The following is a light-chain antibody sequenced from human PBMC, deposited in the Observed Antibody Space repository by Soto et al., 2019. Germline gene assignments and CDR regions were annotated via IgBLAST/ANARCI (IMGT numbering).Light chain of an antibody. CDR2: EVT. J-gene: IGLJ1*01. Sequence: QSALTHPASVSWSPGHSITISCTGTSSDVGGYNYVSWYQQHPGKAPKLMIYEVTNRPSGVSDRFSGSKSGHTASLTTSGLQSEDEADYFCTSYTSSSTLDVFGTGTKVTVL. CDR3: TSYTSSSTLDV. V-gene: IGLV2-14*01. CDR1: SSDVGGYNY.